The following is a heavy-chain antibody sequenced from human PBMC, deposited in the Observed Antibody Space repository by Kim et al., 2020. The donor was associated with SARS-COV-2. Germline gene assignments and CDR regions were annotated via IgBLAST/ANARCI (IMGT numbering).Heavy chain of an antibody. CDR3: ARPRGGSGWYPLYGMDV. CDR1: GFTFSSYG. Sequence: GGSLRLSCAASGFTFSSYGMHWVRQAPGKGLEWVAVISYDGSNKYYADSVKGRFTISRDNSKNTLYLQMNSLRAEDTAVYYCARPRGGSGWYPLYGMDVWGQGTTVTVSS. CDR2: ISYDGSNK. D-gene: IGHD6-19*01. J-gene: IGHJ6*02. V-gene: IGHV3-33*05.